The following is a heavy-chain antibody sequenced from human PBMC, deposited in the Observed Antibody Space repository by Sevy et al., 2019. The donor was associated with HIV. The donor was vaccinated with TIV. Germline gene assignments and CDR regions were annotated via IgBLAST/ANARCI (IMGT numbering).Heavy chain of an antibody. Sequence: GGSLRLSCVGSGFTFGSYGMSWVRQPPGKGLEWVSSISFSGVATFYADSVRGRFTISRDNSKNILYLQMNSLRAEDTAVYFCAKPPSNHDVLHYHGMDVWGQGTTVTVSS. J-gene: IGHJ6*02. CDR3: AKPPSNHDVLHYHGMDV. CDR1: GFTFGSYG. CDR2: ISFSGVAT. V-gene: IGHV3-23*01. D-gene: IGHD3-10*02.